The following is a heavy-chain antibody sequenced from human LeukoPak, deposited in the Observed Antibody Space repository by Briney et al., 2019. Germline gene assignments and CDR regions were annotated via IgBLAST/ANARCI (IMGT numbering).Heavy chain of an antibody. CDR2: ISSSGTTI. CDR3: ARIMITVTTSDY. J-gene: IGHJ4*02. CDR1: GFTFSSYE. V-gene: IGHV3-48*03. D-gene: IGHD4-17*01. Sequence: GGSLRLSCAASGFTFSSYEMHWVRQAPGKGLEWLSYISSSGTTIKYADSVKGRFTISRDNAKNSLYLQVNSLRAEDTAVYYCARIMITVTTSDYWGQGTLVTVSS.